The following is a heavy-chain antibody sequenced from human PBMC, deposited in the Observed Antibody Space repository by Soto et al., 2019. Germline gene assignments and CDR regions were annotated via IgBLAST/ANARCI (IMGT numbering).Heavy chain of an antibody. CDR1: GFTVSSNY. CDR2: IYSGGST. V-gene: IGHV3-66*01. D-gene: IGHD2-21*01. Sequence: GGSLRLSCAASGFTVSSNYMSWVRQAPGKGLEWVSVIYSGGSTYYADSVKGRFTISRDNSKNTLYLQMNSLRAEDTAVYYCARGKAIREPRSFDYWGQGTLVTVSS. J-gene: IGHJ4*02. CDR3: ARGKAIREPRSFDY.